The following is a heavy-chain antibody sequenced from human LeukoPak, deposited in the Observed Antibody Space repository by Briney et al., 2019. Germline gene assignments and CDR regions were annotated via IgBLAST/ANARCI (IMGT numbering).Heavy chain of an antibody. V-gene: IGHV4-39*07. CDR1: GGSISHSNYY. CDR2: IYHSGST. CDR3: ARCGGVACTDGFGY. J-gene: IGHJ4*02. Sequence: PSETLSLTCSVSGGSISHSNYYWGWIRQPPGKGLEWIGSIYHSGSTYYNPSLKSRVTMSVDTSKKQFSLNLSSVTAADTAMYYCARCGGVACTDGFGYWGQGTLVTVSS. D-gene: IGHD6-19*01.